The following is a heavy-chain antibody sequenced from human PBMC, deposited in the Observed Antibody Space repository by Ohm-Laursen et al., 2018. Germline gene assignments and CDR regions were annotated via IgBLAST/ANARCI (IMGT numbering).Heavy chain of an antibody. CDR1: GFTFSHYW. CDR2: IKSDGTT. Sequence: SLRLSCSASGFTFSHYWMHWVRQPPGEGLVWVSRIKSDGTTMYADFVRGRFTLSRDNERNTLDLQMNGLTVEDTAVYYCMRGGLPTTDADYWGQGTLVTVSS. D-gene: IGHD1-1*01. CDR3: MRGGLPTTDADY. V-gene: IGHV3-74*03. J-gene: IGHJ4*02.